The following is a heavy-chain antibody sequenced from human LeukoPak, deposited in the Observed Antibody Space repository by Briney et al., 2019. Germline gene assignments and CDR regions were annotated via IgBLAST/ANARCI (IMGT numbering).Heavy chain of an antibody. CDR3: ARASTVTIYFDY. CDR1: GFTGSSYA. J-gene: IGHJ4*02. CDR2: ISYDGSNK. Sequence: GGSLRLSWSASGFTGSSYAMHGGRQAPGKGLEWVAVISYDGSNKYYADSVKGRFTISRDNSKNTLYLQMNSLRAEDTAVYYCARASTVTIYFDYWGQGTLVTVSS. D-gene: IGHD4-17*01. V-gene: IGHV3-30*01.